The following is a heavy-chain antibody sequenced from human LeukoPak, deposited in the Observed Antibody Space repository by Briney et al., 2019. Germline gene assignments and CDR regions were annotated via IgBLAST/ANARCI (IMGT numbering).Heavy chain of an antibody. Sequence: SETLSLTCAVYGGSFSNYYWSWIRQPPGKGLEWIGEINHSGSTNYNPSLKSRVTISVDTSKNQFSLKLTSVTAADTAVYYCARGRKFITYYYDSSGYYYSYWGQGTLVAVSS. D-gene: IGHD3-22*01. V-gene: IGHV4-34*01. CDR3: ARGRKFITYYYDSSGYYYSY. CDR1: GGSFSNYY. CDR2: INHSGST. J-gene: IGHJ4*02.